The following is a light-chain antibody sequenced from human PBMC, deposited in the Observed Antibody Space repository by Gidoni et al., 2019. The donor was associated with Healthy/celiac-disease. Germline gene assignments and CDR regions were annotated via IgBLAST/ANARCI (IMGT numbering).Light chain of an antibody. V-gene: IGKV1-39*01. Sequence: DIEMTQAPSSLSASVGDRVTITCRASQSISSYLNWYQQKPRKAPKLLIYAASSLQSGVPSRFSGSGSGTDFTLPISSLQPEAFATYYCQQSYSTPYTFGQGTKLEIK. CDR2: AAS. CDR1: QSISSY. CDR3: QQSYSTPYT. J-gene: IGKJ2*01.